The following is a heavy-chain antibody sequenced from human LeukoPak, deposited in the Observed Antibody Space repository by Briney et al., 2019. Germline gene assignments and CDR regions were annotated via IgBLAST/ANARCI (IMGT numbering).Heavy chain of an antibody. J-gene: IGHJ4*02. CDR1: GGFISSCGYY. D-gene: IGHD6-19*01. Sequence: SETLSLTCTVSGGFISSCGYYWSWIRQHPGKGLEWIGYIYYSGSTYYNPSLKSRVTISVDTSKNQFSLKLSSVTAADTAVYYCARAREQWLVPPLDYWGQGTLVTVSS. CDR2: IYYSGST. CDR3: ARAREQWLVPPLDY. V-gene: IGHV4-31*03.